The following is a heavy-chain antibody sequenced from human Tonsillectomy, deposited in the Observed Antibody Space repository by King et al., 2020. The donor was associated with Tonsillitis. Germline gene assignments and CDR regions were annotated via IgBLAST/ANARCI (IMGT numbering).Heavy chain of an antibody. J-gene: IGHJ4*02. CDR3: ARGEGSASDY. CDR1: GYTFTSYG. D-gene: IGHD1-26*01. CDR2: ISANNGNT. V-gene: IGHV1-18*04. Sequence: VQLVESGAEVKKPGASVKVSCKVSGYTFTSYGINWVRQAPGQGLEWMGLISANNGNTNYAQKLQGRVTMTTDTSTTTAYMELRSLRSDDTAVYDCARGEGSASDYWGQGTLVTVSS.